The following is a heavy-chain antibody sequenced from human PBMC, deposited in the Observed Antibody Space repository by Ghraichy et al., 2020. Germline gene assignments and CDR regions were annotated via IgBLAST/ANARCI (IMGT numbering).Heavy chain of an antibody. CDR1: GYTLTELS. D-gene: IGHD3-22*01. Sequence: ASVKVSCKVSGYTLTELSMHWVRQAPGKGLEWMGGFDPEDGETIYAQKFQGRVTMTEDTSTDTAYMELSSLRSEDTAVYYCATVGITMIVVAGDYYFDYWGQGTLVTVSS. V-gene: IGHV1-24*01. J-gene: IGHJ4*02. CDR3: ATVGITMIVVAGDYYFDY. CDR2: FDPEDGET.